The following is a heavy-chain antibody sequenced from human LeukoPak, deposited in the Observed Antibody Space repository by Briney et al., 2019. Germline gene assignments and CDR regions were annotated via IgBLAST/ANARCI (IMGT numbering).Heavy chain of an antibody. D-gene: IGHD3-22*01. J-gene: IGHJ4*02. V-gene: IGHV4-59*01. CDR3: ARDYYDSSGYYSLLGY. CDR1: GGSISSYY. Sequence: SETLSLTCTVSGGSISSYYWRWIRQPPGKGLEGLGYIYYSGSTNYNPSLKSRVTISVDTSKHQFSLKLSSVTAADSAVHYCARDYYDSSGYYSLLGYWGQGTLVTLSS. CDR2: IYYSGST.